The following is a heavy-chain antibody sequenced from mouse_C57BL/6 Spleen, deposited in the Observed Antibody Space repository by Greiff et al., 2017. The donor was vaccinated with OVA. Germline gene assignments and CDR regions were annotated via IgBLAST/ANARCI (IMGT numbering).Heavy chain of an antibody. D-gene: IGHD3-3*01. Sequence: QVQLQQPGAELVKPGASVKLSCKASGYTFTSYWMQWVKQRPGQGLEWIGEIDPSDSYTNYNQKFKGKATLTVDTSSSTAYMQLSSLTSEDSAVYYCANALARGYAMDYWGQGTSVTVSS. CDR2: IDPSDSYT. J-gene: IGHJ4*01. CDR3: ANALARGYAMDY. V-gene: IGHV1-50*01. CDR1: GYTFTSYW.